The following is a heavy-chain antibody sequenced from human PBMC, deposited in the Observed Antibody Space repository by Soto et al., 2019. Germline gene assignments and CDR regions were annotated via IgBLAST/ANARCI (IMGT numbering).Heavy chain of an antibody. CDR2: TYYRSKWNN. D-gene: IGHD2-2*01. CDR1: GDGVSSNSAA. V-gene: IGHV6-1*01. CDR3: ARGCSSTSCYLSYGMDV. Sequence: SQTLSLTCAISGDGVSSNSAAWNWVRQSPSRGLEWLGRTYYRSKWNNDYAVSVKRRITINPDTSKNQFSLQLNSVTPEDTAVYYCARGCSSTSCYLSYGMDVWGQGTTVTVSS. J-gene: IGHJ6*02.